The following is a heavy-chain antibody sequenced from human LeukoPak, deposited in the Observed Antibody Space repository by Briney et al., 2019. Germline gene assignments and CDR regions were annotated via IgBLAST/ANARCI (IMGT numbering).Heavy chain of an antibody. Sequence: PGGSLRLSCAASGFTFSSYAMSWVRQAPGKGLEWVAFIRYDGSNKYYADSVKGRFTISRDNSKNTLYLQMNSLRAEDTAVYYCARGRSLAQGNWFDPWGQGTLVTVSS. J-gene: IGHJ5*02. CDR1: GFTFSSYA. CDR2: IRYDGSNK. V-gene: IGHV3-30*02. CDR3: ARGRSLAQGNWFDP. D-gene: IGHD6-13*01.